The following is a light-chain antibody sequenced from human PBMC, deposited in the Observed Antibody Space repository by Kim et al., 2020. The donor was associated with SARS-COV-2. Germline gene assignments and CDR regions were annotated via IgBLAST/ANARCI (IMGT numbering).Light chain of an antibody. CDR1: QSISTY. Sequence: LSPGERTTLSCRASQSISTYLAWYQQKPGQAPRLLIYDASNRATGVAARFSGSGSGTDFTLTISGLEPEDFAVYYCQQRSNWPLSFGGGTKVDIK. CDR3: QQRSNWPLS. J-gene: IGKJ4*01. CDR2: DAS. V-gene: IGKV3-11*01.